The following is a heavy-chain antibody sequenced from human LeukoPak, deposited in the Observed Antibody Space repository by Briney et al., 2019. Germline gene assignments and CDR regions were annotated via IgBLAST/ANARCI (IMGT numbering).Heavy chain of an antibody. J-gene: IGHJ4*02. CDR1: GFTFSSYG. D-gene: IGHD1-26*01. V-gene: IGHV3-33*06. Sequence: PGGSLRLSYAASGFTFSSYGMHWVRQAPGKGLEWVAVIWYDGSNKYYADSVKGRFTISRDNSKNTLYLQMNSLRAEDTAVYYCAKPLVGATAGYPNYWGQGTLVTVSS. CDR2: IWYDGSNK. CDR3: AKPLVGATAGYPNY.